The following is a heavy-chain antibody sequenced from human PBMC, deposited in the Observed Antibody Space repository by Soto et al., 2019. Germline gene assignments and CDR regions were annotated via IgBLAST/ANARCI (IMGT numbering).Heavy chain of an antibody. CDR3: AKLPDTILGLSVAHDAFAF. CDR1: GFIFSNYA. Sequence: QVQLVESGGGVVQPGKSVRLSCAASGFIFSNYAMHWVRQAPAKGLEWVADISHDGRNKYHADSVGGRFTISRDNSKNTLYLQMDSLTAEDTALYYCAKLPDTILGLSVAHDAFAFWGQGTTVTVSS. CDR2: ISHDGRNK. V-gene: IGHV3-30*18. D-gene: IGHD2-2*01. J-gene: IGHJ3*01.